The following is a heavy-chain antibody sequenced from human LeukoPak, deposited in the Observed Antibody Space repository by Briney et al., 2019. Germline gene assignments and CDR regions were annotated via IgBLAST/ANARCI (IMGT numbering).Heavy chain of an antibody. D-gene: IGHD1-26*01. V-gene: IGHV4-39*01. CDR2: IYYSGST. Sequence: PSETLSLTCTVSGGSISSSSYYWGWIRQPPGKGLEWIGSIYYSGSTYYNPSLKSRVTISVDTSKNQFSLKLSSVTAADTAVCYCARQLVGAPFDYWGQGTLVTVSS. CDR3: ARQLVGAPFDY. CDR1: GGSISSSSYY. J-gene: IGHJ4*02.